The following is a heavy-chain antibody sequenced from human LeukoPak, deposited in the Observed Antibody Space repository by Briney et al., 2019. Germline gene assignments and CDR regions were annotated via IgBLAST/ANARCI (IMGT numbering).Heavy chain of an antibody. CDR2: IYPGDSDT. D-gene: IGHD6-19*01. CDR1: GYSFTSYW. J-gene: IGHJ4*01. Sequence: GESLKISCKGSGYSFTSYWIAWVRQMPGRGLEWMGIIYPGDSDTRYSPSFQGQVIISADKSISTAYLQWSSLKASDTAMYYCARRLIGGGSGWYPDYWGQGTLVTVSS. CDR3: ARRLIGGGSGWYPDY. V-gene: IGHV5-51*01.